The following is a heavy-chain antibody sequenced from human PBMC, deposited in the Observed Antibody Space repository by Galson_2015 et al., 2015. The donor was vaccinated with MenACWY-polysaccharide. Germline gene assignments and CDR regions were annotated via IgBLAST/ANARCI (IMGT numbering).Heavy chain of an antibody. CDR2: IHYSGGT. CDR3: ARIGGMNKGNYYNFGWFDS. V-gene: IGHV4-59*01. CDR1: GGSMSPYY. J-gene: IGHJ5*01. D-gene: IGHD3-22*01. Sequence: ETLSLTCTVSGGSMSPYYWTWIRQSPGKGLEWLGWIHYSGGTKDSPSLKSRVTISIDTSGKQFPLELSSVTTADTAIYYCARIGGMNKGNYYNFGWFDSWGQGTLVTVSS.